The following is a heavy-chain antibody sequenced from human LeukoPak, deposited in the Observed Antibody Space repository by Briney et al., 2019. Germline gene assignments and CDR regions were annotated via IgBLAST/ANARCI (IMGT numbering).Heavy chain of an antibody. D-gene: IGHD3-22*01. Sequence: PSQTLSLTCAVYGESFSDYYWNWIRQPPGKGLEWVGEISHSGSATYSPSLKSRLTISVDKSKNQFSLKLTSVTAADTAVYYCARLTYYRESNGYWEGGRRAYPYSSYMDVWGKGTTVIISS. CDR3: ARLTYYRESNGYWEGGRRAYPYSSYMDV. V-gene: IGHV4-34*01. CDR2: ISHSGSA. J-gene: IGHJ6*03. CDR1: GESFSDYY.